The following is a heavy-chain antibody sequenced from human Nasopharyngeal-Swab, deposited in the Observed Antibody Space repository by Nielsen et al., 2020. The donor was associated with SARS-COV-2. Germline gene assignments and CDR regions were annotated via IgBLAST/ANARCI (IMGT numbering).Heavy chain of an antibody. CDR1: GFTFNNYN. V-gene: IGHV3-21*01. Sequence: GESLKISCAASGFTFNNYNFNWVRQAPGKGLEWVSSISSSSSYIYYADSVKGRFTISRDNAKNSLYLQMNSLRAEDTAMYYCARDGLDYDFWSAYFMDVWGQGTTDTVSS. CDR2: ISSSSSYI. J-gene: IGHJ6*02. CDR3: ARDGLDYDFWSAYFMDV. D-gene: IGHD3-3*01.